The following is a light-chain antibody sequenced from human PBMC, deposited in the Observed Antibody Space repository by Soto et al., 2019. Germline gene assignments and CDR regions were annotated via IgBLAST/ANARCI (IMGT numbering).Light chain of an antibody. Sequence: ETVMTQSPATLSVSPGERATFSCRASQSVSSNLAWYQQKPGQAPRLLIYGASPRATGIPARFSGSGSGTEFTLTISSLQSEDFAVYYCQQYNNWSGTFGQGTKVEIK. CDR1: QSVSSN. V-gene: IGKV3-15*01. CDR3: QQYNNWSGT. CDR2: GAS. J-gene: IGKJ1*01.